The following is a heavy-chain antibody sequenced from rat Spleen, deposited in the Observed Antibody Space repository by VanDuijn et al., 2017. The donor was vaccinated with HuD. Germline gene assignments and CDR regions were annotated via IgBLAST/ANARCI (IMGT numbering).Heavy chain of an antibody. CDR1: GFTFSDYA. CDR3: TRGSLGSGRLNWFVY. Sequence: EVQLVESGGGLVQPGRSLKLSCAALGFTFSDYAMNWIRQAPTKGLEWVATISASGGSTYFRDSVKGRFTISRDNAKSTLYLQMDSLTSEDTATYYCTRGSLGSGRLNWFVYWGQGTLVTVSS. V-gene: IGHV5-19*01. J-gene: IGHJ3*01. CDR2: ISASGGST. D-gene: IGHD4-6*01.